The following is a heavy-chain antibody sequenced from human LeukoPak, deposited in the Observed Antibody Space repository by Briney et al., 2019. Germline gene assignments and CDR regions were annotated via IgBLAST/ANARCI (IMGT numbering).Heavy chain of an antibody. CDR1: GFTFSSYW. D-gene: IGHD3-9*01. J-gene: IGHJ4*02. Sequence: GGSLRLSCAASGFTFSSYWMSWVRQAPGKGLEWVANIKQDGSEEYYVDSVKGRFTISRDNAKNSLYLQMNSLRAEDTAVYYCARESFGYFDLFGYWGQGTLVTVSS. CDR3: ARESFGYFDLFGY. CDR2: IKQDGSEE. V-gene: IGHV3-7*01.